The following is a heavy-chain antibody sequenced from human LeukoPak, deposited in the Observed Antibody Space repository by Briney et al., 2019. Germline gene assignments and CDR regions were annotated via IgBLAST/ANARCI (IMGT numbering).Heavy chain of an antibody. J-gene: IGHJ4*02. Sequence: ASVKVSCKASGYTFTSYYMHWVRQAPGQGLEWMGIINPSGGSTSYAQKFQGRVTMTRDTSISTAYMELSRLRSDDTAVYYCARDLSGLDYWGQGTLVTVSS. D-gene: IGHD3-10*01. CDR2: INPSGGST. CDR3: ARDLSGLDY. V-gene: IGHV1-46*01. CDR1: GYTFTSYY.